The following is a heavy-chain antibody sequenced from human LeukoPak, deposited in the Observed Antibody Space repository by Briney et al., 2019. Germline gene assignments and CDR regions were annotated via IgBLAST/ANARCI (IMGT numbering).Heavy chain of an antibody. V-gene: IGHV3-21*04. D-gene: IGHD3-10*01. Sequence: GGSLRLSCAASGFTFSSYSMNWVRQAPGKGLEWVSSISSSSSYIYYADSVKGRFTISRDNSKNTLYLQMNSLRADDTAVFYCAKIRRADDDYWGQGTLVTVSS. CDR3: AKIRRADDDY. J-gene: IGHJ4*02. CDR1: GFTFSSYS. CDR2: ISSSSSYI.